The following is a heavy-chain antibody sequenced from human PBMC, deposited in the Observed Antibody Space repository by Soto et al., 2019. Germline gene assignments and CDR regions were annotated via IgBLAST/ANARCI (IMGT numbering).Heavy chain of an antibody. V-gene: IGHV1-69*12. Sequence: QVQLVQSGAEVKKPGSSVKVSCKASGGTFSSYAISWVRQAPGQGLEWMGGIIPIFGTANYAQKFQGRVTITADECTSTAYMELSSLRSEDTAVYYCARDPEGGGYGVSWFDPWGQGTLVTVSS. D-gene: IGHD5-12*01. CDR1: GGTFSSYA. CDR2: IIPIFGTA. CDR3: ARDPEGGGYGVSWFDP. J-gene: IGHJ5*02.